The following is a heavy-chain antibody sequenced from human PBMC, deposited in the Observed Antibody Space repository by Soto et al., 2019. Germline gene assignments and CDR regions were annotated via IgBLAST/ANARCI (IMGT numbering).Heavy chain of an antibody. J-gene: IGHJ4*01. CDR3: AKARCSGNPRYVPDY. V-gene: IGHV3-23*01. CDR2: ISGSRGSP. CDR1: GFTFISYT. Sequence: GGTKRVSCTASGFTFISYTMAWVSHKTGEGLEWVSSISGSRGSPSYADSVQGRFTISRHNSRNTLSLQMTSLTAEDTATYYCAKARCSGNPRYVPDYWGHGSLVTVSS. D-gene: IGHD2-15*01.